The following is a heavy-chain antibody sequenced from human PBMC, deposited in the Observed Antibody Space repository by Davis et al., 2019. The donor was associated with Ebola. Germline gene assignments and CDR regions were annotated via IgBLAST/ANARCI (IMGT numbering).Heavy chain of an antibody. J-gene: IGHJ6*04. CDR3: AREHDYGDYDVLFYYYGMDV. Sequence: SETLSLTCTVSGGSLSSGNYYWSWIRQHPGKGLEWIGYIYYSGSTYYNPSLKSRVAISVDTSKNQFSLKLSSVTAADSAVYYCAREHDYGDYDVLFYYYGMDVWGRGTTVTVSS. D-gene: IGHD4-17*01. CDR2: IYYSGST. V-gene: IGHV4-31*03. CDR1: GGSLSSGNYY.